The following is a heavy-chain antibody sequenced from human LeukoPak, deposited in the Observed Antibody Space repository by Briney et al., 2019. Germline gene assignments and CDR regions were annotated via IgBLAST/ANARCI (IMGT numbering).Heavy chain of an antibody. CDR3: ARGISH. D-gene: IGHD3-3*01. CDR1: GGSISSYY. CDR2: SYTSGST. Sequence: PSETLSLTCTVSGGSISSYYWSWIRRPAGKGLEWIGRSYTSGSTTYTPSLKSRVTMSVDPSKNQFSLKLSSVTAADTAVYYCARGISHWGQGTLVTVSS. J-gene: IGHJ4*02. V-gene: IGHV4-4*07.